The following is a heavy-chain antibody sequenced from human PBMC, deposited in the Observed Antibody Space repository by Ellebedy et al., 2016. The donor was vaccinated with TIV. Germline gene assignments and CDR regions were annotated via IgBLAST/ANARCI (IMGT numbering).Heavy chain of an antibody. J-gene: IGHJ4*02. CDR3: ARDLHFAFDY. V-gene: IGHV3-21*01. CDR2: ISSNSGNK. Sequence: GESLKISCTASGFTFSDYSMNWVRQAPGRGLEWVSSISSNSGNKYCADSVEGRFTISRDNARNSLYLQMNSLRAEDTAVYYCARDLHFAFDYWGRGTLVTVSS. CDR1: GFTFSDYS.